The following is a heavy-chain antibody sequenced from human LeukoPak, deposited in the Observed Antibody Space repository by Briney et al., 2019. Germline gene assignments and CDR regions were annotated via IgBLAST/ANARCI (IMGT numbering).Heavy chain of an antibody. CDR3: AKDRVFQYYFDY. Sequence: PGRSLRLSCAASGFTFSSYGMHWVRQAPGKGLEWVAVISYDGSNKYYADSVKGRFTISRDNSKNTLYLQMNSLRAEDTAVYYCAKDRVFQYYFDYWGQGTLVTVSS. J-gene: IGHJ4*02. CDR2: ISYDGSNK. CDR1: GFTFSSYG. D-gene: IGHD2-21*01. V-gene: IGHV3-30*18.